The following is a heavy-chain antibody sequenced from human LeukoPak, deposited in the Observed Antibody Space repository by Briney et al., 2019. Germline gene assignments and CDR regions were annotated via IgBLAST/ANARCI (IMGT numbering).Heavy chain of an antibody. CDR2: ISAYNGNT. CDR1: GYTFTSYG. V-gene: IGHV1-18*04. D-gene: IGHD6-19*01. Sequence: ASVKVSCKASGYTFTSYGISWVREAAGQGLEWMGGISAYNGNTNYAQMLQGRVTMTTDTSTSTAYMELRSLRSDDTAVYYCARDGVRRSLTVAPVYWIQGTLVTVSS. CDR3: ARDGVRRSLTVAPVY. J-gene: IGHJ4*02.